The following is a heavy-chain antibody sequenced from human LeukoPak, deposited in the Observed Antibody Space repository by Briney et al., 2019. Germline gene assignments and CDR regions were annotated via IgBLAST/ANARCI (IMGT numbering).Heavy chain of an antibody. CDR2: ISGGGDLT. CDR1: GFTFSIHA. V-gene: IGHV3-23*01. CDR3: ARDPTVTTYYYYGMDV. Sequence: GGSLRLSCAACGFTFSIHAMSWARQATEKGREWVSAISGGGDLTYYADSLKGRFTSSRDNSKNTLYLQMNSLSAEDTAVYYCARDPTVTTYYYYGMDVWGQGTTVTVSS. D-gene: IGHD4-11*01. J-gene: IGHJ6*02.